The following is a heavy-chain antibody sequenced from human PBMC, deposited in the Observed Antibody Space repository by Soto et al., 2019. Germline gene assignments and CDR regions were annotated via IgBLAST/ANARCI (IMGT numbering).Heavy chain of an antibody. CDR1: GLTFSSYW. J-gene: IGHJ5*02. CDR2: INSDGSST. D-gene: IGHD2-21*01. CDR3: ARDHVVSRNWFDP. Sequence: EVPLVESGGGLVQPGGSLRLSCTASGLTFSSYWMHWVRQAPGKGLVWVSRINSDGSSTSYADSVKGRFTISRDNAKNTLYLQMNSLRAEDTAVYYCARDHVVSRNWFDPWGQGTLVTVSS. V-gene: IGHV3-74*01.